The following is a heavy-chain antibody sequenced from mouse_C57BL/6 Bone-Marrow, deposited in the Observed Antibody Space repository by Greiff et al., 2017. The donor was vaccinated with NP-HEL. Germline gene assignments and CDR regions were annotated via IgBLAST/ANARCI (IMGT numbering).Heavy chain of an antibody. CDR1: GFTFSDYG. J-gene: IGHJ4*01. Sequence: EVQLVESGGGLVKPGGSLKLSCAASGFTFSDYGMHWVRQAPEKGLEWVAYISSGSSTIYYADTVKGRFTISSDNAKNTLFLQMTSLRSEDTAMYYCARSTTVAYYAMDYWGQGTSVTVSS. D-gene: IGHD1-1*01. CDR2: ISSGSSTI. V-gene: IGHV5-17*01. CDR3: ARSTTVAYYAMDY.